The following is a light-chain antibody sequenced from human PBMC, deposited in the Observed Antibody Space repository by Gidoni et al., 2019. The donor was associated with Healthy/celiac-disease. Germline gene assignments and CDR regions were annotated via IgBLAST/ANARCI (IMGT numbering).Light chain of an antibody. CDR1: SSNIGARYD. CDR2: GNS. Sequence: QSVLTQPPSLSGAPGQRVPISCTWSSSNIGARYDVHWYHHLPGTAPKLLIYGNSNRPSGVPDRFSGSKSGTSASLAITGLQAEDEADYYCQSYDSSLSGWVFGGGTKLTVL. CDR3: QSYDSSLSGWV. J-gene: IGLJ3*02. V-gene: IGLV1-40*01.